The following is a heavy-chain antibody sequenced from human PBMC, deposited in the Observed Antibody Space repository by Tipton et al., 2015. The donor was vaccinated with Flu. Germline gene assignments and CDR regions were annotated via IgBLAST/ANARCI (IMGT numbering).Heavy chain of an antibody. Sequence: TLSLTCTVSGDSMRSDYFWAWIRQAPGKGLEWIGNIHYSGSPHYNPSLKSRVTISIDTSKNQFSLKLSSVTAADTAVHYCARHPTYYSDSSGAFDIWGPGTMVTVSS. CDR3: ARHPTYYSDSSGAFDI. V-gene: IGHV4-38-2*02. D-gene: IGHD3-22*01. CDR1: GDSMRSDYF. J-gene: IGHJ3*02. CDR2: IHYSGSP.